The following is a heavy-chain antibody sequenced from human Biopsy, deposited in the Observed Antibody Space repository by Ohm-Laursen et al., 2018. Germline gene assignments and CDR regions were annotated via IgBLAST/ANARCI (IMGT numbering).Heavy chain of an antibody. Sequence: TLSLTCSVSGASVKTSGYFWAWIRQRPGKGLEWIGYISYNERTHYNPSLTSRLAISFDTSNNRISLQLRSVSVADTAVYYCGTEPKTGTAEAWYFDLWGRGSPVTVPS. CDR2: ISYNERT. CDR3: GTEPKTGTAEAWYFDL. V-gene: IGHV4-31*03. CDR1: GASVKTSGYF. D-gene: IGHD3-9*01. J-gene: IGHJ2*01.